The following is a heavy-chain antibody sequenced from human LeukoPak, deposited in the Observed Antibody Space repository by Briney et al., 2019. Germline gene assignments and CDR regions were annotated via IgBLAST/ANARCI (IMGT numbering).Heavy chain of an antibody. J-gene: IGHJ4*02. V-gene: IGHV4-39*07. CDR2: IYYSGST. CDR3: TGELAGTTVHY. CDR1: GGSISSSTYY. D-gene: IGHD1-7*01. Sequence: SETLSLTCTVSGGSISSSTYYWGWIRQPPGKGLEWIGSIYYSGSTYYNPSLTSRFTTSLDTSKNQFSLNLSSVTAADTAVYYCTGELAGTTVHYWGQGTLVTVSS.